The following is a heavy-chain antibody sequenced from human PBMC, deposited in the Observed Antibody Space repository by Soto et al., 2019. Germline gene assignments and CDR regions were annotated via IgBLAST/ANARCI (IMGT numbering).Heavy chain of an antibody. CDR2: INVNSGGT. J-gene: IGHJ4*02. CDR1: GYTFTGNY. V-gene: IGHV1-2*04. CDR3: ARGDKLSLYPQLDY. Sequence: QVQLVQSGAEVKKPGASVKVSCKASGYTFTGNYMHWVRQAPGQGFEWMGWINVNSGGTKYAQKFQGWVTMTMDTSISTAYMELSRLRSDDTAVYYCARGDKLSLYPQLDYWGQGTLVTVPS. D-gene: IGHD3-16*02.